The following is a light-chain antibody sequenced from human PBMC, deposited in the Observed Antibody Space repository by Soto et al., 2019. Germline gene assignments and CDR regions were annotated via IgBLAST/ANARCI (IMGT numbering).Light chain of an antibody. J-gene: IGLJ2*01. Sequence: QSVLTQPASVSGSPGQSITISCTGTSGDIGSYNRVSWYQQHPGKAPKLLIYRNNQRPSGVPDRFSGSKSGTSASLAISGLRSEDEADYYCAAWDDSLSGLVFGGGTKLTVL. CDR3: AAWDDSLSGLV. V-gene: IGLV1-47*01. CDR2: RNN. CDR1: SGDIGSYNR.